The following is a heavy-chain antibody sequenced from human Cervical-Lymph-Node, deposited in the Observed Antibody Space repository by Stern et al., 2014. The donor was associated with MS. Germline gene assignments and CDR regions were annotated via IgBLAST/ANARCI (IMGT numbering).Heavy chain of an antibody. J-gene: IGHJ6*02. D-gene: IGHD3-10*01. Sequence: MQLVESGAEVKKPGSSVKVSCKASGGTFSSYAISWVRQDPGQGLEGVAGIIPICGTANYAQKFQGRVTITADESTSTAYMELSSLRSEDTAVYYCARLSGDLYYYGMDVWGQGTTVTVSS. CDR3: ARLSGDLYYYGMDV. CDR2: IIPICGTA. V-gene: IGHV1-69*01. CDR1: GGTFSSYA.